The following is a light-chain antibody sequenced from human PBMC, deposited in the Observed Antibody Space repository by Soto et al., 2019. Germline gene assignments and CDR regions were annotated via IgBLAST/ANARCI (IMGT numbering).Light chain of an antibody. CDR3: QQRGGWPLT. CDR1: QGVGRF. J-gene: IGKJ4*01. CDR2: DAS. V-gene: IGKV3-11*01. Sequence: EIVLTQSPATLSLSPGERAALSCRASQGVGRFLAWYQQKPGQAPRLLIDDASNRATGIPARFSGSGSGTDFTLAINNLEPEDFAVYYCQQRGGWPLTFGGGTKVEIK.